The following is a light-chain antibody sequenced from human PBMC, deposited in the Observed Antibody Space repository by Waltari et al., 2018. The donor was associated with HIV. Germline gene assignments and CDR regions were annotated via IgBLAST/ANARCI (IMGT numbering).Light chain of an antibody. V-gene: IGLV2-14*03. CDR1: SSNIGGYNY. CDR3: SSYTTSSTLI. Sequence: QSALTQPASVSGSPGQSITISCTGTSSNIGGYNYVSWYQQHPGKAPKLIIYDVNNRPSGVSNRFSASKSDYTASLTISGLQAEDEADYYCSSYTTSSTLIFGGGTKLTVL. CDR2: DVN. J-gene: IGLJ2*01.